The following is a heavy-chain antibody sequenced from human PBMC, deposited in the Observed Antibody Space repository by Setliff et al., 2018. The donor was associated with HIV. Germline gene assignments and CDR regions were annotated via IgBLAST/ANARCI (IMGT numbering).Heavy chain of an antibody. CDR1: GDTFNSYT. CDR3: ARGSESLTYFDN. J-gene: IGHJ4*02. D-gene: IGHD3-10*01. CDR2: TIPVLSMS. Sequence: EASVKVSCKTSGDTFNSYTINWVRQAPGQGLEWMGRTIPVLSMSNFAHKFQGRGTITADKSTNTAYLRLSGLTSDDTATYYCARGSESLTYFDNLGPGTLVTSPQ. V-gene: IGHV1-69*02.